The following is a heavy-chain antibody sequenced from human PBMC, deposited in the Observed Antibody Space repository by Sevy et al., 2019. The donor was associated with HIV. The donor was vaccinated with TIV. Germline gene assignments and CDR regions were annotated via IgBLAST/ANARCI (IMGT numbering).Heavy chain of an antibody. CDR2: ISYDGSNK. J-gene: IGHJ4*02. CDR1: GFTFSSYA. V-gene: IGHV3-30-3*01. CDR3: AREGGEIAARPDQLSFDY. Sequence: GGSLRLSCAASGFTFSSYAMHWVRQAPGKGLEWVAVISYDGSNKYYADSVKGRFTISRDNSKNTLYLQMNSLRAEDTAVYYCAREGGEIAARPDQLSFDYWGQGTLVTVSS. D-gene: IGHD6-6*01.